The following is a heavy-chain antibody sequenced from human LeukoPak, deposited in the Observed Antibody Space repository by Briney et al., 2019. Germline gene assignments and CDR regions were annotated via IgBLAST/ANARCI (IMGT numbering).Heavy chain of an antibody. CDR3: ARDLGLVTWRGGYFDY. J-gene: IGHJ4*02. CDR1: GFTFSDYS. V-gene: IGHV3-21*01. Sequence: PGGSLRLSCAASGFTFSDYSMTWVRQAPGKGLEWVSSISSSSSYIYYADSVKGRFTISRDNAKNSLYLQMNSLRAEDTAVYYCARDLGLVTWRGGYFDYWGQGTLVTVSS. CDR2: ISSSSSYI. D-gene: IGHD6-19*01.